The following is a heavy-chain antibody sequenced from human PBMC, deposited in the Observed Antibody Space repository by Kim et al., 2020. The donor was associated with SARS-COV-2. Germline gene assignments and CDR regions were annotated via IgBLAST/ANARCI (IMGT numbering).Heavy chain of an antibody. D-gene: IGHD1-26*01. CDR3: ARDGRPIVGARRGYYFDY. V-gene: IGHV1-18*01. CDR1: GYTFTSYG. CDR2: ISAYNGNT. J-gene: IGHJ4*02. Sequence: ASVKVSCKASGYTFTSYGISWVRQAPGQGLEWMGWISAYNGNTNYAQKLQGRVTMTTDTSTSTAYMELRSLRSDDTAVYYCARDGRPIVGARRGYYFDYWGQGTLVTVSS.